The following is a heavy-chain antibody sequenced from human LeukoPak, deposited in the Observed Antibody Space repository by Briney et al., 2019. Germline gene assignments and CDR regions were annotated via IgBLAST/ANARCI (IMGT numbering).Heavy chain of an antibody. J-gene: IGHJ4*02. CDR3: RSGWYGSGTDY. Sequence: ASVKVSCKASGYTFTSYGISWVRQAPGQGLEWMGWISAYNGNTNYAQKLQGRVTITTDTPTSTAYMELRSLRSDDTAVYYCRSGWYGSGTDYWGQGTLVTVSS. CDR1: GYTFTSYG. D-gene: IGHD6-19*01. CDR2: ISAYNGNT. V-gene: IGHV1-18*01.